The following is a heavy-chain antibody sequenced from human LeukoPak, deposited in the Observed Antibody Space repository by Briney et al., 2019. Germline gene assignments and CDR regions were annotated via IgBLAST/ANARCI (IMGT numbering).Heavy chain of an antibody. J-gene: IGHJ4*02. CDR1: GFTFSSYA. D-gene: IGHD3-22*01. CDR2: ISGSGGST. CDR3: AKQGELYYDSSGYQD. V-gene: IGHV3-23*01. Sequence: PGGSLRLSCAASGFTFSSYAMSWVRQAPGKGLEWVSAISGSGGSTYYADSVKGRFTISRDNSKNTLYLQMNSLRAEDTAVYYCAKQGELYYDSSGYQDWGQGTLVTVSS.